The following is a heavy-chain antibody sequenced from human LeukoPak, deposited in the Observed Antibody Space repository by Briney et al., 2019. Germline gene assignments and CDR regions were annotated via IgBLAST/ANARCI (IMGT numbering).Heavy chain of an antibody. CDR3: ARDPDFYAILPSYFDY. D-gene: IGHD2-8*01. V-gene: IGHV3-48*01. CDR1: GFTFSSYS. CDR2: ISSSSSTI. J-gene: IGHJ4*02. Sequence: GGSLRLSCAASGFTFSSYSMNWVRQAPGKGLEWVSYISSSSSTIYYADSVKGRFTISRDNAKNSLYLQMNSLRAEDTAVYYCARDPDFYAILPSYFDYWGQGTLVTVSS.